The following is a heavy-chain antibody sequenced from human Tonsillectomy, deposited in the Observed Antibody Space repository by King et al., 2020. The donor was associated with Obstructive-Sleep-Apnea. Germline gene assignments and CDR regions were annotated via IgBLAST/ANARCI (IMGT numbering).Heavy chain of an antibody. CDR3: AKEPGIAVAGTLDY. CDR2: ISGSGGST. J-gene: IGHJ4*02. Sequence: EVQLVESGGGLVQPGGSLRLSCAVSGITFSTYAMSWVRQAPGKGLEWVSAISGSGGSTYYADSVKGRLTISRDNSKNTLYLQMNSLRAEDTAVYYCAKEPGIAVAGTLDYWGQGTLVTVSS. D-gene: IGHD6-19*01. V-gene: IGHV3-23*04. CDR1: GITFSTYA.